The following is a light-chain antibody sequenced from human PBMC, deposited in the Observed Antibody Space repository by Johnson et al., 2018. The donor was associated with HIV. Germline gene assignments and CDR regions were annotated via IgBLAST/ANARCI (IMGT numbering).Light chain of an antibody. CDR3: GTWDSSLSAGV. V-gene: IGLV1-51*01. CDR1: SANIENNY. Sequence: QSILTQPPSVSAASGQRVDISCSGGSANIENNYVSWYQQLPGTAPKLLIYDNNKRPSGIPDRFSGSKSGTSATLGITGLQTGDEADYYCGTWDSSLSAGVFGTGTKVTVL. J-gene: IGLJ1*01. CDR2: DNN.